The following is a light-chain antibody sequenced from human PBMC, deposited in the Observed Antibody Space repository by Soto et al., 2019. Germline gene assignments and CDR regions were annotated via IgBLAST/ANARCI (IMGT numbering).Light chain of an antibody. CDR2: GAS. CDR1: QSVRSN. CDR3: QQYNDWPPLT. V-gene: IGKV3-15*01. J-gene: IGKJ4*01. Sequence: EIVLTQSPGTLSLSPGERATLSCRASQSVRSNLAWYQQKPGQAPRLLIYGASTRATGIPARFSGSGSGTEFTLTIRSLQSEDFAVYYCQQYNDWPPLTFGGGTTGDIK.